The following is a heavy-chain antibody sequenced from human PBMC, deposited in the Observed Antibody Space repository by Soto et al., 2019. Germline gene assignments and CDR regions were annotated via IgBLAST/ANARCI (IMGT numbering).Heavy chain of an antibody. D-gene: IGHD2-15*01. V-gene: IGHV2-5*01. CDR3: AHVPAAGLYYFDY. CDR2: IYWNDDK. J-gene: IGHJ4*01. CDR1: GFSLSTSGVG. Sequence: QITLKESGPTLVKPTQPLTLTCTFSGFSLSTSGVGVGWIRQPPGKALEWLALIYWNDDKRYSPSLKSRLTITKTTSKHQFVLTMTNMLPMFTTPYYSAHVPAAGLYYFDYWGHGTLFTVSS.